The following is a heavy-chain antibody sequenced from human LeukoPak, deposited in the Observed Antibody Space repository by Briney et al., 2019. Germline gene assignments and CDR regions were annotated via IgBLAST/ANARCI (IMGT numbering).Heavy chain of an antibody. D-gene: IGHD3-22*01. Sequence: SETLSLTCAVYGGSFTGNYWRWIRQPPGKGLEWIGEINHSGSTKYNPSLKSRVTISVDRSKNQFSLKLSSVTAADTAVYYCARAVTYYYDSSGYQFDAFDIWGQGTMVTVSS. V-gene: IGHV4-34*01. CDR1: GGSFTGNY. CDR3: ARAVTYYYDSSGYQFDAFDI. J-gene: IGHJ3*02. CDR2: INHSGST.